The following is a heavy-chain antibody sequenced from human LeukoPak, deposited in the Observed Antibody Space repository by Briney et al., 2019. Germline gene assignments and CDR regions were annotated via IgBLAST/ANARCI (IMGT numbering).Heavy chain of an antibody. V-gene: IGHV3-21*01. D-gene: IGHD3-22*01. CDR1: GFTFSSFN. CDR3: ARDRAMIHGAFDI. CDR2: ITSSGTHI. Sequence: GGSLRLSCAASGFTFSSFNMNWVRQAPGKAMEWVSSITSSGTHIFYADSVRGRFTISRDNAKNSLYLQMDSLGPDDTAVYYCARDRAMIHGAFDIWGQGTMVTVSS. J-gene: IGHJ3*02.